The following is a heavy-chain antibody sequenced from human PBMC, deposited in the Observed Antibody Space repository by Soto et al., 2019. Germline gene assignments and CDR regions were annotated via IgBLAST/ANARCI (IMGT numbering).Heavy chain of an antibody. Sequence: QPGGSLRLSCAASGFTFSSYAMHWVRQAPGKGLEWVAVISYDGSNKYYADSVKGRSTISRDNSKNTLYLQMNGLRAEDTAVYYCARERIPFRGVITLYGMDVWGQGTTVTVSS. CDR3: ARERIPFRGVITLYGMDV. J-gene: IGHJ6*02. D-gene: IGHD3-10*01. CDR1: GFTFSSYA. CDR2: ISYDGSNK. V-gene: IGHV3-30-3*01.